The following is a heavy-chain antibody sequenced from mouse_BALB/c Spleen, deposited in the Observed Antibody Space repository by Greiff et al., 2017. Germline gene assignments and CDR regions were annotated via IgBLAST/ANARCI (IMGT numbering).Heavy chain of an antibody. D-gene: IGHD3-1*01. Sequence: EVKLQESGPGLVKPSQSLSLTCTVTGYSITSDYAWNWIRQFPGNKLEWMGYISYSGSTSYNPSLKSRISITRDTSKNQFFLQLNSVTTEDTATYYCARSGSLVFAYWGQGTLVTVSA. J-gene: IGHJ3*01. V-gene: IGHV3-2*02. CDR2: ISYSGST. CDR1: GYSITSDYA. CDR3: ARSGSLVFAY.